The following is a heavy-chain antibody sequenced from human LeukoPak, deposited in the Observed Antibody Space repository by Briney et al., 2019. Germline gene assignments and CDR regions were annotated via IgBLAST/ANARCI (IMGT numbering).Heavy chain of an antibody. CDR1: GGPISDYY. D-gene: IGHD3-10*01. J-gene: IGHJ4*02. V-gene: IGHV4-59*01. CDR3: ARLIVGSLYYFHY. CDR2: SYYTGVT. Sequence: SSETLSLTCTVSGGPISDYYWSWIRQPPGKGLEWIGYSYYTGVTNYNPSLKSRVSISVDTSKKQFSLNLTSVTTADTAVYYCARLIVGSLYYFHYWGQGTLVTVSS.